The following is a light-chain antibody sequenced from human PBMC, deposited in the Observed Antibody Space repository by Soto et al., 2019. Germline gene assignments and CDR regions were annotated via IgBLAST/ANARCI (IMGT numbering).Light chain of an antibody. CDR2: SNN. Sequence: QSALTQPPSASGTPGQRITISCSGSSSNIGSHTVNWHQQVPGTAPKLLIYSNNERPSGVPDRFSGSKSGTSASLAISGLQSGDEADYYCAAWDDSLNGVIFGGGTKLTV. CDR3: AAWDDSLNGVI. J-gene: IGLJ2*01. CDR1: SSNIGSHT. V-gene: IGLV1-44*01.